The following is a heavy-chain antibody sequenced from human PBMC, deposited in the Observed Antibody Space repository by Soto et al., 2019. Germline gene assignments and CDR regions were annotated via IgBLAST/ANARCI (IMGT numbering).Heavy chain of an antibody. J-gene: IGHJ4*02. V-gene: IGHV3-30-3*01. CDR1: GFTFSSYA. Sequence: GGSLRLSCAASGFTFSSYAMHWVRQAPGKGLEWVAVISYDGSNKYYADSVKGRFTISRDNSKNTLYLQMNSLRAEDTAVYYCARDTVFSGWSDYWGQGTLVTVSS. CDR3: ARDTVFSGWSDY. CDR2: ISYDGSNK. D-gene: IGHD6-19*01.